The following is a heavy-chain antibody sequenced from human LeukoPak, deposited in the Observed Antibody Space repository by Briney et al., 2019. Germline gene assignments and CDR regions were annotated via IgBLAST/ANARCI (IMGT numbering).Heavy chain of an antibody. CDR3: ARAPGVLSSFDY. CDR1: GGSIRSYY. CDR2: IYYSGST. J-gene: IGHJ4*02. D-gene: IGHD7-27*01. V-gene: IGHV4-59*01. Sequence: SETLSLTCNVSGGSIRSYYWSWIRQPPGQGLEWIGYIYYSGSTNYNPSLKSRVTISVDTSKKQFSLKLSSVTAADTAVYYCARAPGVLSSFDYWGQGTLVTVSS.